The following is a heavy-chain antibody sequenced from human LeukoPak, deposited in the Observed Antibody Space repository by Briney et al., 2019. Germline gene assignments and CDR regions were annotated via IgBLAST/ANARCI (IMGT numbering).Heavy chain of an antibody. Sequence: PGGSLRLSCAASGFTFSSYSMNWVRQAPGKGLEWVSSISSGSSYIYYADSVKGRFTISRDNAKNSLYLQMNSLRAEDTAVYYCARDLGPYYGSGPPDAFDIWGQGTMVTVSS. V-gene: IGHV3-21*01. J-gene: IGHJ3*02. CDR2: ISSGSSYI. D-gene: IGHD3-10*01. CDR3: ARDLGPYYGSGPPDAFDI. CDR1: GFTFSSYS.